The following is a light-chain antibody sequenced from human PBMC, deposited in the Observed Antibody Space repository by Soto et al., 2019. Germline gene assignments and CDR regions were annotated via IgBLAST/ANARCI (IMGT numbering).Light chain of an antibody. V-gene: IGLV1-51*01. J-gene: IGLJ2*01. CDR1: TSNIGSHY. CDR2: DDD. CDR3: ATWDSSLNVVL. Sequence: QSVLTQPPSVSAAPREKVTISCSGSTSNIGSHYVSWYQQFPRTAPKLLIYDDDRRPSGMPDRFSGSKSGTSATLGITGLQTGDEADYYCATWDSSLNVVLFGGGTKLTVL.